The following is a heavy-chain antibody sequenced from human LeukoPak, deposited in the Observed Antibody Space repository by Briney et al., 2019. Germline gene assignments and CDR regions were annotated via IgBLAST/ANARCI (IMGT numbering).Heavy chain of an antibody. J-gene: IGHJ3*02. CDR3: VRDQGAFDM. Sequence: GGSLRLSCAGSGITLSSYWMSWVRQAPGKGLEWVANIKQDASEKYFVDSLRGRFTISRDNAKNSLFLQMNSLRAEDTAVYYCVRDQGAFDMWGHGTMVTVSP. V-gene: IGHV3-7*05. CDR2: IKQDASEK. CDR1: GITLSSYW.